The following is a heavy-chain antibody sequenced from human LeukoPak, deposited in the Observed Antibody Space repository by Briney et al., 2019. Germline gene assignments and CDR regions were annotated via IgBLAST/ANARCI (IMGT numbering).Heavy chain of an antibody. J-gene: IGHJ5*02. D-gene: IGHD3-9*01. CDR2: ISAYNGNT. CDR3: ARSLTPYYDILTGYDNWFDP. CDR1: GYTFTSYG. Sequence: ASVKVSCKASGYTFTSYGISWVRQAPGQGLEWMGWISAYNGNTNYAQKFQGRVTMTRDTSISTAYMELSRLRSDDTAVYYCARSLTPYYDILTGYDNWFDPWGQGTLVTVSS. V-gene: IGHV1-18*01.